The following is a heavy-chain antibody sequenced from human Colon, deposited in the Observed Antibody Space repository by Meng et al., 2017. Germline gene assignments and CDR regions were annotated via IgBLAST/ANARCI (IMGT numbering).Heavy chain of an antibody. CDR1: GFTLANYG. J-gene: IGHJ4*02. Sequence: GESLKISCRTSGFTLANYGMGWIRQAPGKGLEWVATISNGVENKHYADSVMGRFTVSRDNSKNTVYLQLASLTAEDTAVYYCVRDCCTDIGPIDSWGQGTVVTVS. CDR2: ISNGVENK. V-gene: IGHV3-23*01. CDR3: VRDCCTDIGPIDS. D-gene: IGHD2-8*02.